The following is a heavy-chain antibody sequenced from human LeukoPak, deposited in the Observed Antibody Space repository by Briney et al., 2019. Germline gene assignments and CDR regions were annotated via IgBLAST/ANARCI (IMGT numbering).Heavy chain of an antibody. CDR3: ARVGVYDSSGYYSSDAFDI. CDR2: ISAYNGNT. D-gene: IGHD3-22*01. Sequence: ASVKVPCKASGYTFTSYGISWVRQAPGQGLEWMGWISAYNGNTNYAQKLQGRVTMTTDTSTSTAYMELRSLRSDDTAVYYCARVGVYDSSGYYSSDAFDIWGQGTMVTVSS. J-gene: IGHJ3*02. CDR1: GYTFTSYG. V-gene: IGHV1-18*01.